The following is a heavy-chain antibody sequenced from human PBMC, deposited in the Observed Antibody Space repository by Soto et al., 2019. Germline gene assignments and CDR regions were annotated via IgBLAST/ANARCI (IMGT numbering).Heavy chain of an antibody. J-gene: IGHJ4*02. CDR2: INHSGST. D-gene: IGHD6-13*01. Sequence: PSETLSLTCAVYGGSFSGYYWSWIRQPPGKGLEWIGEINHSGSTNYNPSLKSRVTISVDTSKNQFSLKLSSVTAADTALYYCARGGIYIAAATIFDYWGQGTLVTVSS. V-gene: IGHV4-34*01. CDR1: GGSFSGYY. CDR3: ARGGIYIAAATIFDY.